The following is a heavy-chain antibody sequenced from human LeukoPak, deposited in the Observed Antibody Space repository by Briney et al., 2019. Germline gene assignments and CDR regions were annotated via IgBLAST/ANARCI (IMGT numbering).Heavy chain of an antibody. CDR1: GFTFSSYS. J-gene: IGHJ4*02. D-gene: IGHD2-8*01. V-gene: IGHV3-21*04. CDR2: ISSSSSYI. Sequence: GGSLRLSCAASGFTFSSYSMNWVRQAPGKGLEWVSSISSSSSYIYYADSVKGRFTISRDNSKNTLYLQMNSLRAEDTAVYYCARGGTIGNGFDYWGQGTLVTVSS. CDR3: ARGGTIGNGFDY.